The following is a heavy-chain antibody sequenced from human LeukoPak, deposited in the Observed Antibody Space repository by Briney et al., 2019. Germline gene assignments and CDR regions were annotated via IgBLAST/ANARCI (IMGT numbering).Heavy chain of an antibody. D-gene: IGHD3-3*01. CDR1: GYTFTGYY. CDR3: AKDFWSGFIHWFDP. Sequence: ASVKVSCKASGYTFTGYYMHWVRQAPGQGREWMGWINPNSGGTNYAQKFQGRVTMTRDTSISTAYMELSRLRSDDTAVYYCAKDFWSGFIHWFDPWGQGTLVTVSS. CDR2: INPNSGGT. V-gene: IGHV1-2*02. J-gene: IGHJ5*02.